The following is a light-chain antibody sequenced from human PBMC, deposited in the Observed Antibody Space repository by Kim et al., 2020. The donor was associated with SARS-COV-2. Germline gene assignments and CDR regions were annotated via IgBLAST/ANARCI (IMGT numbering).Light chain of an antibody. J-gene: IGLJ3*02. CDR3: SSYTSSSTLV. CDR2: DVT. Sequence: QSALTQPASVSGSPGQSITISCTGTSTDIGGYDYVSWYQHHPGKAPKLILYDVTERPSGVSNRFSGSKSGNTASLTISGLQAEDEGDYYCSSYTSSSTLVFGGGTQLTVL. V-gene: IGLV2-14*03. CDR1: STDIGGYDY.